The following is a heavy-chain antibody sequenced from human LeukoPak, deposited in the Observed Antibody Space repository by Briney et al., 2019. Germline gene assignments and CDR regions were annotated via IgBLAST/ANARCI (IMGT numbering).Heavy chain of an antibody. CDR3: ARDPPIVVVPPDV. CDR1: GFTFSDYY. V-gene: IGHV3-11*04. CDR2: ISSSGRTI. J-gene: IGHJ6*04. D-gene: IGHD2-2*01. Sequence: PGGSLRLSCAASGFTFSDYYMSWIRQAPGKGLEWVSYISSSGRTIFYADSVKGRFTISRENAKYSLYLQMNSLRAEDTAVYYCARDPPIVVVPPDVWGKGTTVTISS.